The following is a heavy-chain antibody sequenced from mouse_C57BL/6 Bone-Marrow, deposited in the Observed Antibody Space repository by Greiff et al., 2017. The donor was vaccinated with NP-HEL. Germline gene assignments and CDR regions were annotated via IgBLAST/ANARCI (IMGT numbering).Heavy chain of an antibody. CDR1: GYTFTSYW. Sequence: EVQVVESGTVLARPGASVKMSCKTSGYTFTSYWMHWVKQRPGPGLEWIGAIYPGNSDTSYNQKFKGKAKLTAVTSASTAYMELSSLTNEDSAVYYCTRRTTVVAPPDYWGQGTTLTVSS. CDR2: IYPGNSDT. D-gene: IGHD1-1*01. CDR3: TRRTTVVAPPDY. J-gene: IGHJ2*01. V-gene: IGHV1-5*01.